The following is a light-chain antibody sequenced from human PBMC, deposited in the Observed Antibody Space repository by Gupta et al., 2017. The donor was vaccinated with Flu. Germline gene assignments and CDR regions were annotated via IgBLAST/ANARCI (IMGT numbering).Light chain of an antibody. CDR1: ELGNRH. CDR2: HDN. V-gene: IGLV3-1*01. CDR3: QTSASTSAGV. J-gene: IGLJ1*01. Sequence: SYELTQPPSVSVSPGQTADIMCSGDELGNRHVCWYQQKEGQSPVLVSSHDNKRRSGIPERGSGSDSATTETIAIVGTEAVDDSSSDSQTSASTSAGVLGTGT.